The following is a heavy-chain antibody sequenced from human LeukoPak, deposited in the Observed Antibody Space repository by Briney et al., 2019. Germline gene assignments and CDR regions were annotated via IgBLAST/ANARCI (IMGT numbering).Heavy chain of an antibody. J-gene: IGHJ5*02. CDR2: IYYTGST. Sequence: PSETLSLTCTVSGGSISTYYWSWIRQPPGKGLEWIGYIYYTGSTNYNPSLKSRVTISVDTSKNQFSLKLSSVTAADTAVYYCARVEDSGYDYRGRFDPWGQGTLVTVSS. CDR1: GGSISTYY. V-gene: IGHV4-59*12. D-gene: IGHD5-12*01. CDR3: ARVEDSGYDYRGRFDP.